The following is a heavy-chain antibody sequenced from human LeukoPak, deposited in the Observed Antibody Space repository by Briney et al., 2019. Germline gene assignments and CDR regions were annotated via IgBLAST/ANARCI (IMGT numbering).Heavy chain of an antibody. Sequence: GESLKISCKGSGYTFNDYWIAWVRQVPGKGLEWMGIIYPGDSDTRYSPSFQGQATFSADKSISTAYLQLPSLKASDTAMYFCARQYTTSHPFDYWGQGTPLTVSS. J-gene: IGHJ4*02. CDR2: IYPGDSDT. D-gene: IGHD2-2*02. CDR1: GYTFNDYW. V-gene: IGHV5-51*01. CDR3: ARQYTTSHPFDY.